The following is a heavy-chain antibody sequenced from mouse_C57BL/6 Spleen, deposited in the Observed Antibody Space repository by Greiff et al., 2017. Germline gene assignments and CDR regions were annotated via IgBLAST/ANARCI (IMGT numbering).Heavy chain of an antibody. V-gene: IGHV14-2*01. CDR3: EYYGSSNWYFDV. Sequence: EVMLVESGAELVKPGASVKLSCTASGFNIKDYYMHWVKQRTEQGLEWIGRIDPEDGETKYAPKFQGKATITADTSSNTAYLQLSSLTSEDTAVYYCEYYGSSNWYFDVWGTGTTVTVSS. CDR1: GFNIKDYY. CDR2: IDPEDGET. J-gene: IGHJ1*03. D-gene: IGHD1-1*01.